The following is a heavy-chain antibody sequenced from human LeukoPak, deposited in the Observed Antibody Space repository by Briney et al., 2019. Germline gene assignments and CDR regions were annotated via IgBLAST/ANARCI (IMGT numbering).Heavy chain of an antibody. V-gene: IGHV3-21*01. CDR1: GFTFSSYS. J-gene: IGHJ4*02. CDR2: ISSSSSYI. Sequence: GSLRLSCAASGFTFSSYSMNWVRQAPGKGLEWVSSISSSSSYIYYADSVKGRFTISRDNAKNSLYLQMNSLRAEDTAVYYCARDSVRVGYGSGSLPFYWGQGTLVTVSS. D-gene: IGHD3-10*01. CDR3: ARDSVRVGYGSGSLPFY.